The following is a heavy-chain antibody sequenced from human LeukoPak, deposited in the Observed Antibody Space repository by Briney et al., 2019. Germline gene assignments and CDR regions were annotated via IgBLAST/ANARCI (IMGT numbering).Heavy chain of an antibody. V-gene: IGHV1-2*02. CDR2: INPNSGGT. D-gene: IGHD7-27*01. CDR3: ARDSAGDLDS. Sequence: GASVKVSCKVSGYTFTGHYMHWVRQAPGQGLEWMGWINPNSGGTNYAQKFQGRVTMTRDTSISTAYMELSRMRSDDTAVYYCARDSAGDLDSWGQGTLVTVSS. J-gene: IGHJ4*02. CDR1: GYTFTGHY.